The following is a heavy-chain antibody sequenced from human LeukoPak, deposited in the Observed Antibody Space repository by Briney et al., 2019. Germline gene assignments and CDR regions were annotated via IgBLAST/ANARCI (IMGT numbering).Heavy chain of an antibody. D-gene: IGHD4-17*01. CDR3: ARRKFSRYGDYAALDY. CDR1: GGSISSYY. V-gene: IGHV4-59*08. J-gene: IGHJ4*02. CDR2: IYYSGST. Sequence: PSETLSLTCTVSGGSISSYYWSWIRQPPGKGLEWIGYIYYSGSTNYNPSLKSRVTISVDTSKNQFSLKLSSVTAADTAVYYCARRKFSRYGDYAALDYWGQGTLVTVSS.